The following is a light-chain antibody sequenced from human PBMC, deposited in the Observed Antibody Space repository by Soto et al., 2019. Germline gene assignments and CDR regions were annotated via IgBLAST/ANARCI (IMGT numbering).Light chain of an antibody. CDR1: QSVSSSY. Sequence: EIVLTQSPGTLSLYPGERATLSCRASQSVSSSYLAWYQQKPGQAPRLLIYAATSRATGIPDRFSGSGSETDFTLTINRLEPEDYAVYYCHQYGGAPFTFGQGTKLEIK. CDR2: AAT. V-gene: IGKV3-20*01. CDR3: HQYGGAPFT. J-gene: IGKJ2*01.